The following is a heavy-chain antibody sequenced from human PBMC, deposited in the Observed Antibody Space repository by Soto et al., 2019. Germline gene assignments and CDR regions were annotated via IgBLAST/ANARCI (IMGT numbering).Heavy chain of an antibody. V-gene: IGHV1-69*04. CDR2: IIPILGIA. CDR3: ARDLGDYYDSSGSHDAFDI. CDR1: GGTSRNYV. D-gene: IGHD3-22*01. Sequence: SVKVSCKDSGGTSRNYVISWVRQAPGQGLEWMGRIIPILGIANYAQKFQGRVTITADKSTSTAYMELSSLRSEDTAVYYCARDLGDYYDSSGSHDAFDIWGQGTMVTVSS. J-gene: IGHJ3*02.